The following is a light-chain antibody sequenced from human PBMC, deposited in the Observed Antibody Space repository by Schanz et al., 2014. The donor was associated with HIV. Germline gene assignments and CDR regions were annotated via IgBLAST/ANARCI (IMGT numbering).Light chain of an antibody. CDR1: RSNIGAGYD. J-gene: IGLJ2*01. CDR3: LSYDSSLSGVV. Sequence: QSVLTQPPSVSGAPGQRVTISCTGSRSNIGAGYDVHWYQHLPGTAPKLLIYGNTNRPSGVPDRFSGSKSGTAASLAISGLQAEDEADYYCLSYDSSLSGVVFGGGTKLPVL. CDR2: GNT. V-gene: IGLV1-40*01.